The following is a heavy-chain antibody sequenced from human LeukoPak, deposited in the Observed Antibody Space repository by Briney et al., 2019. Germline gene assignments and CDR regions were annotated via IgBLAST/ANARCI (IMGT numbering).Heavy chain of an antibody. D-gene: IGHD5-18*01. CDR1: GGSFSGYH. V-gene: IGHV4-34*01. CDR3: ARGGEYTYTAMGPSIDY. CDR2: INHSGST. Sequence: SETLSLTCAVYGGSFSGYHWSWIRQPPGKGLEWIGEINHSGSTNYNPSLKSRVTISVDTSKNQFSLKLSSVTAADTAVYYCARGGEYTYTAMGPSIDYWGQGTLVTVSS. J-gene: IGHJ4*02.